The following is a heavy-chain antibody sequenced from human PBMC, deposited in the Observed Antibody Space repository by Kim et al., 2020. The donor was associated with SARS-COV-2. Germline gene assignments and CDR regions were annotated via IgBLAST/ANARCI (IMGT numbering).Heavy chain of an antibody. CDR3: ARDRYYDYVWGSYRYTLDY. J-gene: IGHJ4*02. D-gene: IGHD3-16*02. Sequence: GRFTISRDNAKNSLYLQMNSLRAEDTAVYYCARDRYYDYVWGSYRYTLDYWGQGTLVTVSS. V-gene: IGHV3-11*05.